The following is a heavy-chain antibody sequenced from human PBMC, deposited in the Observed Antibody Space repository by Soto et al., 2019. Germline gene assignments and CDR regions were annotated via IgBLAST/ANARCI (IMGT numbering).Heavy chain of an antibody. J-gene: IGHJ4*02. D-gene: IGHD7-27*01. CDR2: ISGSGDRP. CDR3: ATGRGHWGRFDY. Sequence: EVPLLESGGGLVQPGGSLRLSCAASGFTFNSSAMSWVRQAPGKGLEWVSTISGSGDRPDYADSLKGRFTISRDSSKNTLYLQMNSLRAEDTAVYYCATGRGHWGRFDYWGQGTLVTVSS. V-gene: IGHV3-23*01. CDR1: GFTFNSSA.